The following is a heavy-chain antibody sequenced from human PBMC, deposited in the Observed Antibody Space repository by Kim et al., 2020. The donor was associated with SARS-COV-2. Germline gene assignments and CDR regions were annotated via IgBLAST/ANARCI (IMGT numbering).Heavy chain of an antibody. Sequence: ASVKVSCRASGYTFTSYDITWLRQAPGHGLEWMGRISADTGDTKYAHKIQDRLTMTTDTSTSAAYMELRSLTSDDTAVYYCARGRAAILYWGQGTLVTVSS. D-gene: IGHD2-2*02. CDR1: GYTFTSYD. CDR3: ARGRAAILY. V-gene: IGHV1-18*01. J-gene: IGHJ4*02. CDR2: ISADTGDT.